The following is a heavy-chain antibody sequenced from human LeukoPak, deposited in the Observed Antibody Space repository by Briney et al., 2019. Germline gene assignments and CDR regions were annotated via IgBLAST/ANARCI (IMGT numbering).Heavy chain of an antibody. CDR1: GYSISSGYY. D-gene: IGHD2-15*01. Sequence: SETLSLTCTVSGYSISSGYYWGWIRQPPGKGLEWIGSIYHSGSTYYNPSLKSRVTISVDTSKNQFSLKLSSVTAADTAVYYCARASGGSLGPVPVNWFDPWGQGTLVTVSS. CDR2: IYHSGST. J-gene: IGHJ5*02. V-gene: IGHV4-38-2*02. CDR3: ARASGGSLGPVPVNWFDP.